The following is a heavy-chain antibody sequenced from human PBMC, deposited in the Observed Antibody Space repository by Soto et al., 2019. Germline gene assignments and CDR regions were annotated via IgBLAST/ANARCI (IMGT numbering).Heavy chain of an antibody. Sequence: QVQLQESGPGLVKPSQTLSLTCTVSGDSISVGYYWSWIRQHPGKGLEWIGYVSPSGTTYYNPSLKSRVSISTDTSKNQFSLEVSSVTAADTAVYYCARDRGSYGMDVWGQGTTVTVSS. CDR2: VSPSGTT. J-gene: IGHJ6*02. CDR3: ARDRGSYGMDV. CDR1: GDSISVGYY. V-gene: IGHV4-31*03.